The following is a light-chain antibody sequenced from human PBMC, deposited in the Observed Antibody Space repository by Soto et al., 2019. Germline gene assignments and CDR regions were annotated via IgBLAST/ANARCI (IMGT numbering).Light chain of an antibody. J-gene: IGLJ7*01. CDR3: QTWGTGSAIVV. CDR1: RGHSNYA. CDR2: VNSGGSH. Sequence: QPVLTQSPSASASLGASVKLTCTLSRGHSNYAIAWHQQPPEKGPRYLMKVNSGGSHIKGDGISDRFSGSSSGAERYLFIASLQSEDEADYYCQTWGTGSAIVVFGGGTQLTVL. V-gene: IGLV4-69*01.